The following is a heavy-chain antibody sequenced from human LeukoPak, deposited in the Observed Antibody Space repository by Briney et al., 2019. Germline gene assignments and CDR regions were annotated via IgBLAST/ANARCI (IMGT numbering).Heavy chain of an antibody. V-gene: IGHV4-4*09. J-gene: IGHJ5*02. CDR3: ARQGGGGLALDWFDP. Sequence: SETLSLTCTVSGDSISSYYWSWIRQPPGKGLEWIGYIYSRGITKNNPSLKSRVTISMDTSKNQFALKLSSVTAADTAVYYCARQGGGGLALDWFDPWGQGTLVTVSS. CDR2: IYSRGIT. CDR1: GDSISSYY. D-gene: IGHD3/OR15-3a*01.